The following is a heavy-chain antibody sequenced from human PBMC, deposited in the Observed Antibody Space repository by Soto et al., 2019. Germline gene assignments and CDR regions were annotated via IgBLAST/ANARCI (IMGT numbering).Heavy chain of an antibody. CDR2: INNSGDRT. D-gene: IGHD3-10*01. J-gene: IGHJ4*02. Sequence: GGSLRLSCAASGFSFSSYAMSWVRQAPGKGLEWVSSINNSGDRTYYADSVKGRFTISRDNSKNTLYLQMNSLRAEDTAVYYCAKVLWFGSNPPLYFDYWGQGTLVTVSS. CDR3: AKVLWFGSNPPLYFDY. V-gene: IGHV3-23*01. CDR1: GFSFSSYA.